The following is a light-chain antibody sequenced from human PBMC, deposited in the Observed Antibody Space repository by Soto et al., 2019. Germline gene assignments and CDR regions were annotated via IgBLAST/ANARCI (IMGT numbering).Light chain of an antibody. Sequence: EIVLTQSPGTLSLSPGERATLSCRASPSVSGSNLAWYQQKPGQAPRLVIYGAYSRATGIPDRFSGSGSGTEFTLTISSLQSEDFAVYYCQQYNNWPPTTFGQGTKVDIK. V-gene: IGKV3D-15*01. CDR3: QQYNNWPPTT. CDR2: GAY. J-gene: IGKJ1*01. CDR1: PSVSGSN.